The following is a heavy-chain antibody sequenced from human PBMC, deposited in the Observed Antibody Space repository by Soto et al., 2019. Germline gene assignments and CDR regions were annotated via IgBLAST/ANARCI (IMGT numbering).Heavy chain of an antibody. J-gene: IGHJ5*02. CDR2: IIPIFGTA. Sequence: QVQLVQSGAEVKKPGSSVKVSCKASGGTFSSYAISWVRQAPGQGLEWMGGIIPIFGTANYAQKFQGRVTITADESTSTAYLDMSSLRSEDTAVYYCTIGGDYFLSRSCFDPWGQGTLVTVSS. CDR3: TIGGDYFLSRSCFDP. CDR1: GGTFSSYA. D-gene: IGHD4-17*01. V-gene: IGHV1-69*12.